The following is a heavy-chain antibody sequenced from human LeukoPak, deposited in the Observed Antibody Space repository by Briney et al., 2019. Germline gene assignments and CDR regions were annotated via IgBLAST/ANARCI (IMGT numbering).Heavy chain of an antibody. CDR2: ISGSGGST. V-gene: IGHV3-23*01. Sequence: GGSLRLSCAASVFTFSSYGMSWVRQAPGKGLEWVSAISGSGGSTYYADSVKGRFTISRDNSKNTLYLQMNSLRAEDTAVYYCAKEDGYYYDSSGYWAASIGYFDYWGQGTLVTVSS. J-gene: IGHJ4*02. D-gene: IGHD3-22*01. CDR1: VFTFSSYG. CDR3: AKEDGYYYDSSGYWAASIGYFDY.